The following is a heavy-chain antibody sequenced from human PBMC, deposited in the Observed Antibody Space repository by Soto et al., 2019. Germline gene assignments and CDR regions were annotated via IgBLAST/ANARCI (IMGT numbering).Heavy chain of an antibody. CDR3: ARTDYGSGGPIT. D-gene: IGHD3-10*01. V-gene: IGHV4-30-4*01. CDR1: GGSISSDRYY. CDR2: IFYSGRA. J-gene: IGHJ5*02. Sequence: QVQLQESGPGLVKPSQTLSLTCIVSGGSISSDRYYWTWIRQPPGKGLEWIGYIFYSGRAYYNPSLESRVTISIDTSQNQFPRGLTSGTGADTAVYYCARTDYGSGGPITWGLGTRVTVSS.